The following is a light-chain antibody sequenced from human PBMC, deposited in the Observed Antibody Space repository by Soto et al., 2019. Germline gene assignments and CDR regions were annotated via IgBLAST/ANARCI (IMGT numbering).Light chain of an antibody. J-gene: IGKJ1*01. CDR3: KQYNSYWWT. CDR1: QSISSW. Sequence: DIQMTQSPSTLSASVGDRVTITCRASQSISSWLAWYQQKPGKAPKLLIYKASSLESGVPSRFSGSGSGTEFPLTISSRQPEDFATYYCKQYNSYWWTLGQGTKVNIK. CDR2: KAS. V-gene: IGKV1-5*03.